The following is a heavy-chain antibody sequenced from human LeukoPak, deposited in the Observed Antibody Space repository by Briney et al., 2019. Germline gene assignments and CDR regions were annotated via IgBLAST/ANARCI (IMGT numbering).Heavy chain of an antibody. CDR3: ARQTTPHYYGSGP. D-gene: IGHD3-10*01. J-gene: IGHJ4*02. V-gene: IGHV4-34*01. Sequence: PSETLSLTCAVYGGSFSGYYWSWIRQPPGKGLEWIGEINHSGGTNYSPSLKSRVTISLDTSKNQFSLKLTSVTATDTAVYFCARQTTPHYYGSGPWGQGTLVTVSS. CDR2: INHSGGT. CDR1: GGSFSGYY.